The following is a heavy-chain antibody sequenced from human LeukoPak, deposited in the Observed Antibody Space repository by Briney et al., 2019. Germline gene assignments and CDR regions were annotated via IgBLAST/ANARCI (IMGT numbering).Heavy chain of an antibody. Sequence: SVKVSCKASGGTFSSYAISWVRQAPGQGLEWMGGIIPIFGTANYAQKFQGRVTITADKSTSTAYMELNSLRAEDTAVYYCAKPPGIAVAVGYFQHWGQGTLVTVSS. J-gene: IGHJ1*01. CDR1: GGTFSSYA. CDR3: AKPPGIAVAVGYFQH. D-gene: IGHD6-19*01. CDR2: IIPIFGTA. V-gene: IGHV1-69*06.